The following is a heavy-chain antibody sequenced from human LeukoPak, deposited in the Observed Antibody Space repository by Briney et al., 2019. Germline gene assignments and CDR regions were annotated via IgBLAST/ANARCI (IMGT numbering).Heavy chain of an antibody. J-gene: IGHJ4*02. CDR3: ARDIDPYYYDSSGYNYFDY. D-gene: IGHD3-22*01. CDR2: INPSGGST. CDR1: GYTFTSYY. Sequence: GASVKVSCKASGYTFTSYYMHWVRQAPGQGLEWMGIINPSGGSTSYAQKFQGRVTMTRDTSTSTVYMELSSLRSEDTAVYYCARDIDPYYYDSSGYNYFDYWGQGTLVTVSS. V-gene: IGHV1-46*01.